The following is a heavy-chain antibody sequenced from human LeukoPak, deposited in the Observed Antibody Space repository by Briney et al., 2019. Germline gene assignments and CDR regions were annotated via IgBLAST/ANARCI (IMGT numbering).Heavy chain of an antibody. D-gene: IGHD3-9*01. CDR2: ISAYNGNT. Sequence: GASVTVSFKASGYTFTSYGISWVRQAPGQGLEWMGWISAYNGNTNYAQKLQGRVAMTTDTSTSTTYMELRSLRSDDTAVYYFARGVFRYFDWPVWYYFDYWGQGTLVTVSS. CDR3: ARGVFRYFDWPVWYYFDY. V-gene: IGHV1-18*01. J-gene: IGHJ4*02. CDR1: GYTFTSYG.